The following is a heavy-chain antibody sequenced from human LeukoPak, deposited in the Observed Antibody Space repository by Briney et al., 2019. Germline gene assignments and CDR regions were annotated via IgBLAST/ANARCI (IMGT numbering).Heavy chain of an antibody. J-gene: IGHJ3*02. D-gene: IGHD2-8*01. V-gene: IGHV3-64D*09. CDR2: ISSNGGST. Sequence: GGSLRLSCSAPGLIFSSDAMHWVRQAPGKGLEYVSAISSNGGSTYYADSVKGRFTISRDNSKNTLYLQMSSLRAEDTAVYYCATRRGVFDIWGQGTMVTVSS. CDR3: ATRRGVFDI. CDR1: GLIFSSDA.